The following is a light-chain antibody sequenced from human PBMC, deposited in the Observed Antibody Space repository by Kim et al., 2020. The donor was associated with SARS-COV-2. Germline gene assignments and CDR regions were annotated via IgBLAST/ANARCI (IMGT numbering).Light chain of an antibody. CDR2: QDK. J-gene: IGLJ2*01. V-gene: IGLV3-1*01. Sequence: SPGQTASITCSGDKLGDKYTCWYQQKACQSPVVVLYQDKKRPSGIPERFSGSNSGNTATLTISGTQPMDEADYYCQAWDSGSVVFGGGTQLTVL. CDR1: KLGDKY. CDR3: QAWDSGSVV.